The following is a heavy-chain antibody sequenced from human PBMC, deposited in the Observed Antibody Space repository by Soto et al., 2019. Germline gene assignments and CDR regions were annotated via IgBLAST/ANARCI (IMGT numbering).Heavy chain of an antibody. J-gene: IGHJ5*02. CDR2: IYATGTT. CDR1: GASISGFY. V-gene: IGHV4-4*07. CDR3: VRDGTKTLRDWFDP. D-gene: IGHD1-1*01. Sequence: SETLSLTCTVSGASISGFYWSWIRKSAGKGLEWIGRIYATGTTDYNPSLKSRVMMPVDTSKKQFSLKLRSVTAADTAVYYCVRDGTKTLRDWFDPWSQGISVTVSS.